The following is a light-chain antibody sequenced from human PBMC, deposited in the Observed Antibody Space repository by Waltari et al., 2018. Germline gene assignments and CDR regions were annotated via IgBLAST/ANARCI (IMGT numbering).Light chain of an antibody. J-gene: IGKJ4*01. CDR1: QSVLYSSNNKNY. Sequence: DIVMTQSPDLLSVSLGERATINCKSSQSVLYSSNNKNYLAWYQQKPGQPPKLLMYWASTRESGVPDRFSGSGSGTDFTLTISSLQAEDVAVYFCQQYHSTPLTCGGVTKVEI. V-gene: IGKV4-1*01. CDR3: QQYHSTPLT. CDR2: WAS.